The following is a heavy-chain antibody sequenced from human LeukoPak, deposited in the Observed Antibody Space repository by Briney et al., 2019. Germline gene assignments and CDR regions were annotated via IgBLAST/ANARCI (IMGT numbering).Heavy chain of an antibody. CDR3: ARDSWAVAGLYY. D-gene: IGHD6-19*01. V-gene: IGHV3-23*01. CDR2: ISDSGDGT. CDR1: GFTFRTYA. J-gene: IGHJ4*02. Sequence: GGSLRLSCAASGFTFRTYAMSWVRQAPGKGLEWVSGISDSGDGTYYAESVKGRFTISRDNSKNTLYLQMNSLRAEDTAVYYCARDSWAVAGLYYWGQGTRVTVSS.